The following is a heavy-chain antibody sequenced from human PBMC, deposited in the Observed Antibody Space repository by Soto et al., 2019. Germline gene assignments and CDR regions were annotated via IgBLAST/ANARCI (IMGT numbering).Heavy chain of an antibody. D-gene: IGHD4-4*01. CDR2: ISGSGSST. CDR1: GFTFSSYA. CDR3: AKGNSCAPARALDI. Sequence: EVQLLESGGGLVQPGGSLRLSCAASGFTFSSYAMHWVRQAPGKGLEWVSAISGSGSSTYYADSVKGRFTISRDSSKNTLYLQMNSLRAEDTAVYYCAKGNSCAPARALDIWGQGTMVTVSS. J-gene: IGHJ3*02. V-gene: IGHV3-23*01.